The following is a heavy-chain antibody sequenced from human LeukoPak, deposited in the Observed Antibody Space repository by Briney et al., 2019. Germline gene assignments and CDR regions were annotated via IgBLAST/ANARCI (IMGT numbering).Heavy chain of an antibody. Sequence: GGSLRLSCAASGFTFSAYYMSWICQAPGKGLEWVSFISSRGTYTNYADSVKGRFTISRDNAKNSLYLQVNSLRAEDTAMYFCARDRGPAHCTSTSCYGEFDCWGQGTLVTVSS. CDR1: GFTFSAYY. CDR2: ISSRGTYT. V-gene: IGHV3-11*06. J-gene: IGHJ4*02. CDR3: ARDRGPAHCTSTSCYGEFDC. D-gene: IGHD2-2*01.